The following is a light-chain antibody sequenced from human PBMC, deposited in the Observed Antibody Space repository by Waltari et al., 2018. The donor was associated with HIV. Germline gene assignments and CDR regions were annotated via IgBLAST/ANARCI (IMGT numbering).Light chain of an antibody. CDR2: NTA. J-gene: IGLJ2*01. Sequence: QAVVTQEPSLSVSPGKTITLTCGLSSGSVSTSFFPRWYQLTPGQPALILLYNTAVLSYGVPERFSGSIVGNKAALTITAAQAEDECIYYCFLYVRRGRVFGGGTRLTVL. V-gene: IGLV8-61*01. CDR1: SGSVSTSFF. CDR3: FLYVRRGRV.